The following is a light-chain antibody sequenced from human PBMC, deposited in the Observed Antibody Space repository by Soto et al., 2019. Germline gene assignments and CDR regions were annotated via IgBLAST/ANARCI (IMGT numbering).Light chain of an antibody. V-gene: IGKV3-20*01. CDR3: QQYGSSSIT. Sequence: EIVLTQSPGTLSLSPGERATLSCRASQSVSSSYLAWYQQKPGQAPRXXIYGASSRETGIPEEFSGSGAGTAFTRTISRLEPEDVSVFYCQQYGSSSITFGQGTRLEIK. CDR1: QSVSSSY. CDR2: GAS. J-gene: IGKJ5*01.